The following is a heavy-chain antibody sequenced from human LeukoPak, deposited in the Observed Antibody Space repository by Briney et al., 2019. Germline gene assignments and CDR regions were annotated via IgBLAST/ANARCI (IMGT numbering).Heavy chain of an antibody. Sequence: ASVKVSYKASGYTFTSYYMHRVRQAPGQGLEWMGIINPSGGSTSYAQKFQGRVTMTRDTSTSTVYMELSSLRSDDTAVYYCAREHSSSWDQFDYWGQGTLVTVSS. V-gene: IGHV1-46*01. CDR2: INPSGGST. CDR3: AREHSSSWDQFDY. J-gene: IGHJ4*02. CDR1: GYTFTSYY. D-gene: IGHD6-13*01.